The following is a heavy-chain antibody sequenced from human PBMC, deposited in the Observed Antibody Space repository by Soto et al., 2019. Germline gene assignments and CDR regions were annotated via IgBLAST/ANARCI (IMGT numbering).Heavy chain of an antibody. CDR3: AKDFIVGATPAPYYFDY. J-gene: IGHJ4*02. Sequence: SGGSLRLSCAASGFTFSSYAMSWVRQAPGKGLEWVSAISGSGGSTYYADSVKGRFTISRDNSKNTLYLQMNSLRAEDTAVYYCAKDFIVGATPAPYYFDYWGQGTLVTVSS. V-gene: IGHV3-23*01. D-gene: IGHD1-26*01. CDR1: GFTFSSYA. CDR2: ISGSGGST.